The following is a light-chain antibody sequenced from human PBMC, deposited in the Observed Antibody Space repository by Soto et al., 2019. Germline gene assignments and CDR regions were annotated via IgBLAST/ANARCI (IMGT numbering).Light chain of an antibody. CDR1: SSNIGSNI. CDR2: SNN. Sequence: QSVLTQPPSASGTPGQRVTISCSGSSSNIGSNIVNWYQQFPGTAPKLLIYSNNQRPSGVPDRFSGSKSGTSASLAIRGLQSEDEADYYCATWDDSLNGQVFGGGTKVTVL. CDR3: ATWDDSLNGQV. V-gene: IGLV1-44*01. J-gene: IGLJ3*02.